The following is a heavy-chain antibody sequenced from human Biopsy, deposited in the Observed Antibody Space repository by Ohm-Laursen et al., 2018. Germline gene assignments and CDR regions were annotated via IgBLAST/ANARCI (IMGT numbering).Heavy chain of an antibody. CDR1: GFTFSSYG. Sequence: SLRLSCTASGFTFSSYGIHWVRQAPGRGLEWVAVIWYDGSNKYSADSVKGRFSISRDNSKNTVYLQMNSLRAADTAVYYCARDRYYGSESYYSHYNMDVWGQGTTVSVSS. J-gene: IGHJ6*02. D-gene: IGHD3-10*01. CDR2: IWYDGSNK. V-gene: IGHV3-33*01. CDR3: ARDRYYGSESYYSHYNMDV.